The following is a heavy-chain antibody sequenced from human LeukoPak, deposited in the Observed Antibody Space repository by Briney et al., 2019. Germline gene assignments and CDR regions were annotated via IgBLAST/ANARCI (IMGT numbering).Heavy chain of an antibody. D-gene: IGHD2-2*01. CDR3: AGYCSSTSCSNYYYGMDV. CDR2: INPNSGDT. J-gene: IGHJ6*02. CDR1: GYTFTGYH. Sequence: ASVKVSCKASGYTFTGYHMHWVRQAPGQGLEWMGRINPNSGDTNYAQKFQGRVTMTRDTSISTAYMELSRLRSEDTAVYYCAGYCSSTSCSNYYYGMDVWGQGTTVTVSS. V-gene: IGHV1-2*06.